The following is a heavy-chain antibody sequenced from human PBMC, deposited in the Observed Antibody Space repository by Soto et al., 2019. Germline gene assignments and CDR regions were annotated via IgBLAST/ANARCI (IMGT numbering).Heavy chain of an antibody. Sequence: SVKVSFKASGFTFTSSAVQWLRQARGQRLEWIGWIVVGSGNTNYAQKFQERVTITRDMSTSTAYMELSSLRSEDTAVYYCAAALGGWEPPYYFDYWGQGTLVTVSS. D-gene: IGHD1-26*01. CDR2: IVVGSGNT. V-gene: IGHV1-58*01. CDR3: AAALGGWEPPYYFDY. J-gene: IGHJ4*02. CDR1: GFTFTSSA.